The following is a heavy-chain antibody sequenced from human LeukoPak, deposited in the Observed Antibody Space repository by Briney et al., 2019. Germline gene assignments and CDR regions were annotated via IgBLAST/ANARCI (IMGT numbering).Heavy chain of an antibody. CDR1: GSTFNNYA. D-gene: IGHD6-19*01. J-gene: IGHJ4*02. CDR2: ISGSGATT. CDR3: AKHSGTSGWYNDY. V-gene: IGHV3-23*01. Sequence: GGSLRLSCAASGSTFNNYAMTWVRQAPGKGLEWVSGISGSGATTGYADSVKGRFTISRDNSKNTLYVQMNSLRAEDTAVYYCAKHSGTSGWYNDYWGQGTLVTVSS.